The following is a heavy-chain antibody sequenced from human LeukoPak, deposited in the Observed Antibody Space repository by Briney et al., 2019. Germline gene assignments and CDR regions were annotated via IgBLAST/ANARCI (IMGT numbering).Heavy chain of an antibody. J-gene: IGHJ4*02. Sequence: GGSLRLSCAASGFIVSGNFMNWVRQAPGKGLEWVSILYAGGTTSYTDSVKGRFTISRDNSKNTLFLQMNSLRAEDTAVYYCARALIGYYFDYWGQGTLVTVSS. V-gene: IGHV3-53*01. CDR2: LYAGGTT. CDR1: GFIVSGNF. D-gene: IGHD2-8*01. CDR3: ARALIGYYFDY.